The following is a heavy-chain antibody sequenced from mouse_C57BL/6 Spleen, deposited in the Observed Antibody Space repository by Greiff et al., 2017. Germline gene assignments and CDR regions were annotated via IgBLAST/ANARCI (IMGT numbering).Heavy chain of an antibody. CDR2: INPSNGGT. CDR1: GYTFTSYW. V-gene: IGHV1-53*01. J-gene: IGHJ4*01. CDR3: ARYWLLLEYAMDY. Sequence: QVQLQQPGTELVKPGASVKLSCKASGYTFTSYWMHWVKQRPGQGLEWNGNINPSNGGTNYNEKFKSKATLTVDKSSSTAYMQLSSLTSEDSAVYYCARYWLLLEYAMDYWGQGTSVTVSS. D-gene: IGHD2-3*01.